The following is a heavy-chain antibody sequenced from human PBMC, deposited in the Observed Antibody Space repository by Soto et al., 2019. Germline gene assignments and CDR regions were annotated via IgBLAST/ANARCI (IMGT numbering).Heavy chain of an antibody. CDR3: ASDGNGDSDFEY. V-gene: IGHV3-48*02. D-gene: IGHD2-21*02. J-gene: IGHJ4*02. CDR2: IRDSGSDA. CDR1: GFTFSSYG. Sequence: EVQLVESGGGLLQAGGSLRLSCAASGFTFSSYGMNWVRQPPGKGLEWVSYIRDSGSDAHYADFVKGLFTISRDNAKNSLYLHMNSLRDEDTAVYYCASDGNGDSDFEYWGQGTLVTVSS.